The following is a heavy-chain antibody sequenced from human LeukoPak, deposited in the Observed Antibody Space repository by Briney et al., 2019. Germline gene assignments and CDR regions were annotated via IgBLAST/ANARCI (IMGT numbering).Heavy chain of an antibody. V-gene: IGHV4-38-2*01. J-gene: IGHJ4*02. CDR1: GYSISSGYY. CDR3: AGKYYYHSSGYFYVDY. CDR2: IHHSGST. D-gene: IGHD3-22*01. Sequence: SETLSLTCAVSGYSISSGYYWGWIRQTPGKGLEWIGRIHHSGSTYYNPSLKSRVTILMDTSKNHFSLKLNSVTAADTAVYYCAGKYYYHSSGYFYVDYWGQGTLVTVSS.